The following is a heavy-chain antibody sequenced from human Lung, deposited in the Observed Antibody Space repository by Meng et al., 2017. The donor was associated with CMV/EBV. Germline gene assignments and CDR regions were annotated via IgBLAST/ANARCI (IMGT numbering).Heavy chain of an antibody. V-gene: IGHV3-23*01. Sequence: GGSLRLSCEASGFTFSSYPVNWVRRAPGKGLEWVSTISPRGGATYYADSVKGRFTVSRDNSKNTLYLEMTSLRAEDTAIYYCAKAPSRFLKLLIQGRGWGQGTLVTVSS. CDR1: GFTFSSYP. D-gene: IGHD3-3*01. CDR2: ISPRGGAT. CDR3: AKAPSRFLKLLIQGRG. J-gene: IGHJ4*02.